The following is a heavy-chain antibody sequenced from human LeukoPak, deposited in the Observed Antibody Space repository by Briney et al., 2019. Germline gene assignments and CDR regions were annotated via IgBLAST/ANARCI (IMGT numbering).Heavy chain of an antibody. V-gene: IGHV1-69*13. Sequence: TVKVSCKASGGTFSSYAISWVLQAPGQGLEWMGGIIPIFGTANYAQKFQGRVTITADESTSTAYMELSSLRSEDTAVYYCARSGVPLGSGYDLYAFDIWGQGTMVTVSS. CDR3: ARSGVPLGSGYDLYAFDI. D-gene: IGHD5-12*01. J-gene: IGHJ3*02. CDR2: IIPIFGTA. CDR1: GGTFSSYA.